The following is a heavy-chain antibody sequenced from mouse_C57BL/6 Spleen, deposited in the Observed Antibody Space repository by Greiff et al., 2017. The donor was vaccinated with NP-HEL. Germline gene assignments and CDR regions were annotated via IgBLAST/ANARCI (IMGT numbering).Heavy chain of an antibody. CDR2: IYPGSGST. V-gene: IGHV1-55*01. Sequence: VQLQQSGAELVKPGASVKMSCKASGYTFTSYWITWVKQRPGQGLEWIGDIYPGSGSTNYNEKFKSKATLTVDTSSSTAYMQLSSLTSEDSAVYYWARRITTGVAGNAMDYWGQGTSVTVSS. D-gene: IGHD1-1*01. CDR3: ARRITTGVAGNAMDY. J-gene: IGHJ4*01. CDR1: GYTFTSYW.